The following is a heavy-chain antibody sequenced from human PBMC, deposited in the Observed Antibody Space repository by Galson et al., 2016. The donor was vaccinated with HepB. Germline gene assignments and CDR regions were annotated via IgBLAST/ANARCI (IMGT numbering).Heavy chain of an antibody. CDR3: ARVTGYCSGGSCANWFDP. J-gene: IGHJ5*02. Sequence: WMGWINPNNGGTKYAQKFQGRVTMTRDTSISTAYMDLSSLRSDDTAVYYCARVTGYCSGGSCANWFDPWGQGTLVTVSS. V-gene: IGHV1-2*02. CDR2: INPNNGGT. D-gene: IGHD2-15*01.